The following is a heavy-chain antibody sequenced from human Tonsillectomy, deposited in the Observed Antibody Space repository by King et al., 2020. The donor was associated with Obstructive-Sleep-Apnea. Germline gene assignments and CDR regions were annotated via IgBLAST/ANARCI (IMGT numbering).Heavy chain of an antibody. CDR1: GFTFSTYS. Sequence: VQLVESGGGVVQPGRSLRLSCAASGFTFSTYSMHWVRQAPGKGLEGVAVISFDGSNKYYADSVKGRFTISRDNSKSTLSLQMNSLRAEDTALYYCARPPRTLGLDIMGDWFDSWGQGTLVTVSS. CDR2: ISFDGSNK. CDR3: ARPPRTLGLDIMGDWFDS. J-gene: IGHJ5*01. D-gene: IGHD5-12*01. V-gene: IGHV3-30-3*01.